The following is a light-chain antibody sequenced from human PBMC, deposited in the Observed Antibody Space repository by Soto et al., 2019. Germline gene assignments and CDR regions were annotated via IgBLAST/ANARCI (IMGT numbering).Light chain of an antibody. CDR3: QQANSYPLT. Sequence: DIQMTQSPSFVSASVGDRVTITCRASQGISRWLAWYQQRPGKAPELLIYGASSLQSGVTSRFSGSESEKDFTLTISSLQTEEWATYHWQQANSYPLTFGQGTRLEIK. CDR1: QGISRW. J-gene: IGKJ5*01. V-gene: IGKV1-12*01. CDR2: GAS.